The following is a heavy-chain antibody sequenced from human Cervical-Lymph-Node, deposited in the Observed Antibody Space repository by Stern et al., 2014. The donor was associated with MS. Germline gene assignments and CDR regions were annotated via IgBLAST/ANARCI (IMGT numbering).Heavy chain of an antibody. D-gene: IGHD1-1*01. J-gene: IGHJ6*02. Sequence: QVQLVQSGAEVKKPGASVKVSCKASGYTFSNYYMHWVRQAPGQGLEWMGLINPSDGSTGHAQNFQGRVSMTRDTSTSTVYMEVNSLTSEDTAVYYCARKPPPDTTVTYYSYGMDVWGQGTTVTVS. CDR1: GYTFSNYY. V-gene: IGHV1-46*01. CDR3: ARKPPPDTTVTYYSYGMDV. CDR2: INPSDGST.